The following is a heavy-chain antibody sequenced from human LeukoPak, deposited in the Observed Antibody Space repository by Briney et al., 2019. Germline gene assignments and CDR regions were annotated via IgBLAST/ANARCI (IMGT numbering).Heavy chain of an antibody. J-gene: IGHJ1*01. CDR3: ARSLRFPPLQL. D-gene: IGHD3-3*01. Sequence: PSETLSLTCAVSGGSFSGYYWSWIRQPLGRGREWIGEIYHSGGTNHNPHLKSRVTISVDTSKNQFCLKLSSVPAADTAVYYCARSLRFPPLQLWGQGTLVTVSS. CDR1: GGSFSGYY. CDR2: IYHSGGT. V-gene: IGHV4-34*01.